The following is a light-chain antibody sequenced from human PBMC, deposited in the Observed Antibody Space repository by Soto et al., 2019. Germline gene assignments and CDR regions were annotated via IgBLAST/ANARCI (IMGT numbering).Light chain of an antibody. CDR3: GAWDSSLRGVYV. CDR1: SSNIGKNY. CDR2: ENN. Sequence: QSELTQPPSVSAAPGQKVTISCSGSSSNIGKNYVSWYQQLPGTAPKLLIYENNKRPSGIPDRFSGSKSGTSATLGITGLQTGDEAEYYCGAWDSSLRGVYVFGTGTKLTVL. V-gene: IGLV1-51*02. J-gene: IGLJ1*01.